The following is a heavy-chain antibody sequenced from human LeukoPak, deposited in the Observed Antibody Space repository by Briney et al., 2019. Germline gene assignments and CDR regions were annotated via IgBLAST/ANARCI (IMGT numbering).Heavy chain of an antibody. CDR3: ARSLMVLGSGYFNWFDP. J-gene: IGHJ5*02. V-gene: IGHV4-59*01. D-gene: IGHD3-3*01. CDR1: GGSISSYY. CDR2: IYYSGST. Sequence: SETLSLTCTVSGGSISSYYWSWIRQPPGKGLEWIGYIYYSGSTNYNPSLKSRVTISVDTSKNQFSLKLSSVTAADTAVYYCARSLMVLGSGYFNWFDPWGQGTLVTVSS.